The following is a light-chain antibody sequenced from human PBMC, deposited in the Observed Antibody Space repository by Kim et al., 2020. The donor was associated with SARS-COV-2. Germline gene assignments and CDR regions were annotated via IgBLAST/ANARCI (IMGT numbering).Light chain of an antibody. V-gene: IGKV3-20*01. Sequence: VVLTQSPGTLSLSPGEGATLSCRASQTVANNYLAWYQQKAGQAPRLLIYAASTRATGVPDRFSGSGSGTDFTLTISRLEPEDFAVYYCQHYGASPCTFGQGTKVDIK. CDR2: AAS. J-gene: IGKJ1*01. CDR1: QTVANNY. CDR3: QHYGASPCT.